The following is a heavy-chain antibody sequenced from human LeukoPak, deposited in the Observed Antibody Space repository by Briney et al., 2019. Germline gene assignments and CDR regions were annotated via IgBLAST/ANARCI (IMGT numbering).Heavy chain of an antibody. D-gene: IGHD3-10*01. CDR1: GYTFTDYY. J-gene: IGHJ4*02. Sequence: ASVKVSCKASGYTFTDYYMHWVRQAPGQGLEWMGWINPNSGGTNYAQKFQGRVTMTRSTSINTAYMELSSLRSEDTAIYYCARESGFYASGSRYWGQGTLVTVSS. CDR3: ARESGFYASGSRY. V-gene: IGHV1-2*02. CDR2: INPNSGGT.